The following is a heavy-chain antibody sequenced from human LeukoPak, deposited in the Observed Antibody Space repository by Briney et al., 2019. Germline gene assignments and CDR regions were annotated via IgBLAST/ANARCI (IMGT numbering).Heavy chain of an antibody. J-gene: IGHJ4*02. V-gene: IGHV3-23*01. D-gene: IGHD3-3*01. Sequence: GESLRLSCAASGFTFSSYAMSWVRQAPGKGLEWVSAISGSGGSTYYADSVKGRFTISRDNSKNTLYLQMNSLRAEDTAVYYCAGAYYDFWSGFDYWGQGTLVTVSS. CDR1: GFTFSSYA. CDR3: AGAYYDFWSGFDY. CDR2: ISGSGGST.